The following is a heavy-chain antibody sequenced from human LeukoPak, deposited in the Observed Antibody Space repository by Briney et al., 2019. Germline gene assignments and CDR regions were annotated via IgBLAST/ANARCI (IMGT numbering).Heavy chain of an antibody. CDR2: ISSSSSYI. V-gene: IGHV3-21*01. J-gene: IGHJ4*02. D-gene: IGHD2-2*01. CDR1: GFTFSSYS. Sequence: GGSLRLSCAASGFTFSSYSMNWVRQAPGKGLEWVSSISSSSSYIYYADSVKGRFTISRDNAKNSLYLQMNSLRAEDTAVYYCARDVLRSTSCVFFWDYWGQGTLVTVSS. CDR3: ARDVLRSTSCVFFWDY.